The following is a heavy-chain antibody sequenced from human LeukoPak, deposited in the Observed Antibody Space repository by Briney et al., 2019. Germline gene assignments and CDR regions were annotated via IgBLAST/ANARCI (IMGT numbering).Heavy chain of an antibody. CDR2: ITGGHYAT. D-gene: IGHD4-17*01. Sequence: PGGSLRLSCAASGFTVSSDYMRWVRQAPGKGLEWVSSITGGHYATYNTDSVKGRFTISRDNAKNTLYLQMNSLRADDTALYYCTKDPNGDYIGAFDPWGQGTLVTVSS. V-gene: IGHV3-23*01. CDR3: TKDPNGDYIGAFDP. CDR1: GFTVSSDY. J-gene: IGHJ5*02.